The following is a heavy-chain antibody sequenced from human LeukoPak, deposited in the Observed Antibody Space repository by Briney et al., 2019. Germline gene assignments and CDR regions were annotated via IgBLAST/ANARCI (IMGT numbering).Heavy chain of an antibody. Sequence: GESLKISCKGSGYSFTSYWIGWVRQMPGKGLEWMGIIYPVDSDTRYSPSFQGQVTISADKSISTAYLQWSSLKASDTAMYYCARHPAYYYDSSGYYPDSRWFDPWGQGTLVTVSS. D-gene: IGHD3-22*01. V-gene: IGHV5-51*01. CDR2: IYPVDSDT. CDR1: GYSFTSYW. CDR3: ARHPAYYYDSSGYYPDSRWFDP. J-gene: IGHJ5*02.